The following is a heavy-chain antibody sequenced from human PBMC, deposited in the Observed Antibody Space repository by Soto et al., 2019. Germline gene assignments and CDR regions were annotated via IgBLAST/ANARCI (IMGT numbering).Heavy chain of an antibody. D-gene: IGHD3-10*01. Sequence: EVQLLESGGGLLQPGGSLRLSCAVSGFTFSNYGMSWVRQAPGKGLEWVAATSGSGDTTYYADSVKGRFTISRDNSKNTLYVQINSWRADDTAVYYCAKDLGYDGSGIEIWGQGTLVTVS. CDR1: GFTFSNYG. J-gene: IGHJ4*02. V-gene: IGHV3-23*01. CDR3: AKDLGYDGSGIEI. CDR2: TSGSGDTT.